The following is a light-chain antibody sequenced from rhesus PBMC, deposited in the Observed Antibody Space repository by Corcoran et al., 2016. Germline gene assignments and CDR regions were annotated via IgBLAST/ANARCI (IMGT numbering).Light chain of an antibody. V-gene: IGKV4-1*01. CDR2: WAS. CDR1: QSLLYSSNNKNY. CDR3: QQYYSSPYS. Sequence: DIVMTQSPDSLAVSLGERVTINCKSSQSLLYSSNNKNYLAWYQQRPGQAPKLHIYWASTRESGVPIRCSGSGSGTDVTLTITGLQAEDVAVYYCQQYYSSPYSFGQGTKVEIK. J-gene: IGKJ2*01.